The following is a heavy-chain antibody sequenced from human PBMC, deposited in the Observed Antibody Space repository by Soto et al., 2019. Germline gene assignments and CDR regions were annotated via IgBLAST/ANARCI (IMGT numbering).Heavy chain of an antibody. J-gene: IGHJ5*02. V-gene: IGHV6-1*01. CDR2: TFYRSKWYF. Sequence: SQTLSLTCAISGDSVSSNSAAWNWIRRSPSRGLEWLGRTFYRSKWYFDYAEFVRSRITVNPDTSKNQFSLQLNSVTPEDTAVYFCARLSWNTVPAWGQGTLVTAPQ. CDR1: GDSVSSNSAA. CDR3: ARLSWNTVPA. D-gene: IGHD4-17*01.